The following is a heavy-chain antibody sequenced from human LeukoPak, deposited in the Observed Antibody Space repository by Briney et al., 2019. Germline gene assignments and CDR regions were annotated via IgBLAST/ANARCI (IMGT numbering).Heavy chain of an antibody. CDR2: INWNGGST. J-gene: IGHJ5*02. Sequence: PGGSLRLSCAASGFALSNAWMNWVRQAPGKGLEWVSGINWNGGSTGYADSVKGRFTISRDNAKNSLYLQMNSLRAEDTALYYCARDFGLRVNWFDPWGQGTLVTVSS. V-gene: IGHV3-20*04. CDR1: GFALSNAW. D-gene: IGHD5-12*01. CDR3: ARDFGLRVNWFDP.